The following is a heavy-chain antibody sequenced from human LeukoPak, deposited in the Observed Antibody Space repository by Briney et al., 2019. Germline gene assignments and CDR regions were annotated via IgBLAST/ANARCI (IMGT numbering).Heavy chain of an antibody. CDR1: GFTFSSYS. D-gene: IGHD6-6*01. CDR2: ISSSSSYI. V-gene: IGHV3-21*01. Sequence: GSLRLSCAASGFTFSSYSMNWVRQAPGKGLEWVSSISSSSSYIYYADSVKGRFTISRDNAKNSLYLQMNSLRAEDTAVYYCARDVSIAARPDYFDYWGQGTLVTVSS. J-gene: IGHJ4*02. CDR3: ARDVSIAARPDYFDY.